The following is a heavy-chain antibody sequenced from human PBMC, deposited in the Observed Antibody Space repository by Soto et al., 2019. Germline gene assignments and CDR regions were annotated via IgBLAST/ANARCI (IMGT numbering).Heavy chain of an antibody. CDR2: IDPSDSYT. CDR1: GYSFTSYW. V-gene: IGHV5-10-1*01. Sequence: PGESLKISCKGSGYSFTSYWISWVRQMPGKGLEWMGRIDPSDSYTNYSPSFQGHVTISADKSISTAYLQWSSLKASDTAMYYCARLRLGYCSGGSCREYYFDYWGQGTLVTVSS. CDR3: ARLRLGYCSGGSCREYYFDY. D-gene: IGHD2-15*01. J-gene: IGHJ4*02.